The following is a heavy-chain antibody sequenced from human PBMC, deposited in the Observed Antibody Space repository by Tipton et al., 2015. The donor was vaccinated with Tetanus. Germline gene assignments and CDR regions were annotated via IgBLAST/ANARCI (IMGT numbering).Heavy chain of an antibody. CDR2: TYYSGST. Sequence: TLSLTCTVSGGSVRSGSYYWSWIRQPPGKGLEWIGYTYYSGSTGYNPSPKSRVTISIDSSKNQFSLKLTSVTAADTAVYYCARDERYGDYAYWGQGALVTVSS. D-gene: IGHD4-17*01. CDR3: ARDERYGDYAY. CDR1: GGSVRSGSYY. J-gene: IGHJ4*02. V-gene: IGHV4-61*01.